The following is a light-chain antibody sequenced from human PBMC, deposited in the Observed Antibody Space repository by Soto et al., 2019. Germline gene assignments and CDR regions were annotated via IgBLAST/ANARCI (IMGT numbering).Light chain of an antibody. Sequence: DIVLTQSPGTLSLSPGERATLSCRASQSVSSSYLAWYQQKPGQALRLLIYAASSRAAGIPDRISGSGSGTDFTLTISSLEPEDFAVYYCQQYGSSPLTLGGGTKVDIK. J-gene: IGKJ4*01. V-gene: IGKV3-20*01. CDR2: AAS. CDR3: QQYGSSPLT. CDR1: QSVSSSY.